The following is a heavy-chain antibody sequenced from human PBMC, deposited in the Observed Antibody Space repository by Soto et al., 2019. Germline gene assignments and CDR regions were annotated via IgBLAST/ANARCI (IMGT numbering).Heavy chain of an antibody. CDR2: INPSGGST. D-gene: IGHD3-3*01. V-gene: IGHV1-46*01. CDR3: ARDRHVLRFLEWSKGAHYYYGMDV. CDR1: GHTFTSYY. J-gene: IGHJ6*02. Sequence: ASVKVSCKASGHTFTSYYMHWVRQAPGQGLEWMGIINPSGGSTSYAQKFQGRVTMTRDTSTSTVYMELSSLRSEDTAVYYCARDRHVLRFLEWSKGAHYYYGMDVWGQGTTVTVSS.